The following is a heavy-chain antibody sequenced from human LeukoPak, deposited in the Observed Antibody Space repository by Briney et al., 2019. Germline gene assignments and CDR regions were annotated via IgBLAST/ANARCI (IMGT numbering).Heavy chain of an antibody. Sequence: SETLSLTCTVSGGSISSSSYYWGWIRQPPGKGLEWIGSIYYSGSTYYNPSLKSRVTISVDTSKNQFSLKLSSVTAADTAVYYCATAGQWLEPSFFDYWGQGTLVTVSS. CDR1: GGSISSSSYY. V-gene: IGHV4-39*07. CDR2: IYYSGST. D-gene: IGHD6-19*01. J-gene: IGHJ4*02. CDR3: ATAGQWLEPSFFDY.